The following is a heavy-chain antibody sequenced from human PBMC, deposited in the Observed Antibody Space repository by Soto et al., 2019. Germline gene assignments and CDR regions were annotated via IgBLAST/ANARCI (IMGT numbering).Heavy chain of an antibody. Sequence: PGESLKISCKGSGYSFSTYWIAWGRQMPGKGLEWMGIIYPGDFDTRYSPSFQGQVTISVDKSISTAYLQWSSLKASDTAMYYCASASWKFVDQYYLDYWGQGTQVTVSS. CDR2: IYPGDFDT. J-gene: IGHJ4*02. V-gene: IGHV5-51*01. CDR3: ASASWKFVDQYYLDY. D-gene: IGHD1-1*01. CDR1: GYSFSTYW.